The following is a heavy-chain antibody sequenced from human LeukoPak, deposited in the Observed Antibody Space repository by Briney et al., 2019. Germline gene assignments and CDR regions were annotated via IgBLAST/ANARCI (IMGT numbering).Heavy chain of an antibody. D-gene: IGHD3-16*01. Sequence: SETLSLTCTVSGSSISSGGYYWGWIRQPPGKGLEWIGSIYYSGSTYYNPSLKSRVTISVDTSKSQFSLKLSSVTAVDTAVYYCASPGGGPTKYWGQGTLVTVSS. CDR2: IYYSGST. V-gene: IGHV4-39*01. CDR1: GSSISSGGYY. J-gene: IGHJ4*02. CDR3: ASPGGGPTKY.